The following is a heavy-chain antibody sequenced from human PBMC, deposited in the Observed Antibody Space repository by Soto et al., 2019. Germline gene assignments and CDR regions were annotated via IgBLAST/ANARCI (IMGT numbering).Heavy chain of an antibody. V-gene: IGHV3-21*01. CDR2: ISSSSSYI. CDR3: ARDRTAPYGMDV. CDR1: GFTFSSYS. D-gene: IGHD4-17*01. Sequence: AGGSLRLSCAASGFTFSSYSMNWVRQAPGKGLEWVSSISSSSSYIYYADSVKGRFTISRDNAKNSLYLQMNSLRAEDTAVYYCARDRTAPYGMDVWGQGTTVTVSS. J-gene: IGHJ6*02.